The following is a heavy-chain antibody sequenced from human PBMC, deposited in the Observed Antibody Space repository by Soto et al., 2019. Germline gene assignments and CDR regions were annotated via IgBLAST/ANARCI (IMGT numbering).Heavy chain of an antibody. Sequence: QVQLVESGGGVVQPGRSLRLSCAASGFTFSSYGMHWVRQAPGKGLEWVAVISYDGSNKYYADSVKGRFTISRDNSKNTLNLQMNSLRAEDTGVYYCPNDVSTMTTVNTSDFAYWGQGTMVTVSS. V-gene: IGHV3-30*18. CDR3: PNDVSTMTTVNTSDFAY. CDR1: GFTFSSYG. CDR2: ISYDGSNK. J-gene: IGHJ4*02. D-gene: IGHD4-17*01.